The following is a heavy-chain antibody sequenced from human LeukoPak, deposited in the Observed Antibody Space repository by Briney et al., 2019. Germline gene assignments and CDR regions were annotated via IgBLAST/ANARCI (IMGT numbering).Heavy chain of an antibody. D-gene: IGHD1-1*01. CDR1: GFTFSSYG. CDR3: AKDRVATGTTKSGSLNWFDP. Sequence: QPGGSLRLSCAASGFTFSSYGMHWVRQAPGKGLEWVAFIRYDGSNKYYADSVKGRFTISRDNSKNTLYLQMNSLRAEDTAVYYCAKDRVATGTTKSGSLNWFDPWGQGTLVTVSS. J-gene: IGHJ5*02. V-gene: IGHV3-30*02. CDR2: IRYDGSNK.